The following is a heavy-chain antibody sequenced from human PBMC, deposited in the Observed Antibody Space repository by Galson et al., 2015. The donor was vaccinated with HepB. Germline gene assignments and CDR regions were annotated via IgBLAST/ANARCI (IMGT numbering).Heavy chain of an antibody. Sequence: ETLSLTCAVSGGSITSGSYWSWVRYTPGKGLEWIGEIYQSGSSNYNPSLKCRVTISVDRPKNQFSLRLSSVTAADTATYYCARNGPFDTSGYDPEAFDIWGHGTMVTVPS. CDR2: IYQSGSS. J-gene: IGHJ3*02. D-gene: IGHD3-22*01. CDR3: ARNGPFDTSGYDPEAFDI. V-gene: IGHV4-4*02. CDR1: GGSITSGSY.